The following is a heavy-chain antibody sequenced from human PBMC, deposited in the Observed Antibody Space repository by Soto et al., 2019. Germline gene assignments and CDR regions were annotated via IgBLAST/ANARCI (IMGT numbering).Heavy chain of an antibody. CDR1: GFTFSSYS. CDR2: ISSSSSYI. Sequence: EVQLVESGGGLVKPGGSLRLSCAASGFTFSSYSMNWVRQAPGKGLEWVSSISSSSSYIYYADSVKGRFTISRDNAKNSRSLKMTSRRAEDTAVYYCERDRGGWELVGRADYYYYYGMDVWGQGTTVTVSS. CDR3: ERDRGGWELVGRADYYYYYGMDV. V-gene: IGHV3-21*01. J-gene: IGHJ6*02. D-gene: IGHD1-26*01.